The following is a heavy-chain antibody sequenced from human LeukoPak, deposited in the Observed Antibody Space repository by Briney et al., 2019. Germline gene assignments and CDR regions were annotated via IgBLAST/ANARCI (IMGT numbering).Heavy chain of an antibody. Sequence: SETLSLTCAVYGDSFSGYYWSWIRQSPGTGLEWIGEVNDRGTTNYNPNLKSRVTISVVTSSNQFSLRLTSVTAADTATYFCATRRGGPYPYYFDHWDQGALVTVSS. CDR1: GDSFSGYY. D-gene: IGHD2-15*01. V-gene: IGHV4-34*01. CDR2: VNDRGTT. CDR3: ATRRGGPYPYYFDH. J-gene: IGHJ4*02.